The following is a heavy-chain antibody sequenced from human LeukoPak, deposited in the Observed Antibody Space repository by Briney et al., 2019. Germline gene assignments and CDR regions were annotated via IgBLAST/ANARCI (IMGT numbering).Heavy chain of an antibody. V-gene: IGHV4-34*01. CDR1: GGSFSGYY. D-gene: IGHD3-22*01. Sequence: SETLSLTCAIYGGSFSGYYWSWIRQPPGKGLEWIGEINHSGSTYYNPSLKSRVTISVDTSKNQFSLKLSSVTAADTAVYYCARARITMIVVVISHFDYWGQGTLVTVS. J-gene: IGHJ4*02. CDR2: INHSGST. CDR3: ARARITMIVVVISHFDY.